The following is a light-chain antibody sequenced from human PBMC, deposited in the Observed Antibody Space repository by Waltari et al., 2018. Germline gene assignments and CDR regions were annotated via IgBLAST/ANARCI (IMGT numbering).Light chain of an antibody. CDR2: DAS. V-gene: IGKV3-11*01. CDR3: QQRSNWRGIT. CDR1: QSVSSY. Sequence: EIVLTQSPATLSLSPGERATLSCRASQSVSSYLAWYQQKPGQAPRLLIYDASNRATGIPAMFSGSGSGTDFTLTISSLEPEDFAVYYCQQRSNWRGITFGQGTRLEIK. J-gene: IGKJ5*01.